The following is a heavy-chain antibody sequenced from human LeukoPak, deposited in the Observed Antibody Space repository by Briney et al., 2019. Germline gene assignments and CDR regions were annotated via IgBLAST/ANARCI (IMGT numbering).Heavy chain of an antibody. CDR3: AGRGYSYEGVYYYYYMDV. J-gene: IGHJ6*03. D-gene: IGHD5-18*01. Sequence: PSETLSLTCTVSGGSISSYYWSWIRQPPGKGLEWIGYIYYSGSTNYNPSLKSRVTISVDTSKNQFSLKLSSVTAADTAVYYCAGRGYSYEGVYYYYYMDVWGKGTTVTVSS. CDR1: GGSISSYY. CDR2: IYYSGST. V-gene: IGHV4-59*08.